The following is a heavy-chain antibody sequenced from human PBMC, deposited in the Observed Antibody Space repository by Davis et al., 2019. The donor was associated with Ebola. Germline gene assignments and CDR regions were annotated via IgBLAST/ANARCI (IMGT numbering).Heavy chain of an antibody. CDR1: GFTFTRYA. CDR3: AKDSLQLWDDRHDYFYYMDV. Sequence: GASLKISCATSGFTFTRYAMTWVRQAPGKGLEWVSYISGTSRTIYYADSVKGRFTISRDNSKNTLYLQMNSLRAEDTAVYYCAKDSLQLWDDRHDYFYYMDVWGKGTTVTVSS. V-gene: IGHV3-23*01. CDR2: ISGTSRTI. D-gene: IGHD4/OR15-4a*01. J-gene: IGHJ6*03.